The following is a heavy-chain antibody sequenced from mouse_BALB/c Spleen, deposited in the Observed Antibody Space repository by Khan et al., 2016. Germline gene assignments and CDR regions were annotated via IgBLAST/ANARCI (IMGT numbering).Heavy chain of an antibody. V-gene: IGHV3-2*02. CDR3: AREDEDYFDY. Sequence: EVQLQESGPGLVKPSQSLSLTCTVTGYSITSDYAWNWIRQFPGNKLEWMGYISYSGSTSYNPSLKSRISITRDTSKNQFFLQLNSMTTEDTVTYYCAREDEDYFDYWGQGTTLTVSS. CDR2: ISYSGST. J-gene: IGHJ2*01. CDR1: GYSITSDYA.